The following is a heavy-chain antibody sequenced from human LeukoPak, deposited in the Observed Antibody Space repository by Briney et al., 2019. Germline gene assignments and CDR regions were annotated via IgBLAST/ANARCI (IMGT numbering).Heavy chain of an antibody. D-gene: IGHD2-15*01. CDR3: ARDRTALVVVPATYNWFGP. CDR1: GYTFTGYY. CDR2: IHPTSGGT. J-gene: IGHJ5*02. V-gene: IGHV1-2*02. Sequence: ASVKVSCKPSGYTFTGYYMHWVRQAPGQGLEWMGWIHPTSGGTTYEPKFQGRVTMTRDKSISTAYMELTRLTSDDTAVYYCARDRTALVVVPATYNWFGPWGQGTLVTVSS.